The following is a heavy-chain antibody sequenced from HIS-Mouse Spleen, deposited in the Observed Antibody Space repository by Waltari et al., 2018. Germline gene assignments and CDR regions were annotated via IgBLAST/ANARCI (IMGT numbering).Heavy chain of an antibody. CDR2: MNPNSGNT. J-gene: IGHJ4*02. CDR1: GYTFTSYD. D-gene: IGHD4-4*01. V-gene: IGHV1-8*01. CDR3: ARGHDYSNYFDY. Sequence: QAQLVQSGAEVKKPGASVKVSCKSSGYTFTSYDTNWVRQATGQGLGWMGWMNPNSGNTGYAQKFQGRVTMTRNTSISTAYMELSSLRSEDTAVYYCARGHDYSNYFDYWGQGTLVTVSS.